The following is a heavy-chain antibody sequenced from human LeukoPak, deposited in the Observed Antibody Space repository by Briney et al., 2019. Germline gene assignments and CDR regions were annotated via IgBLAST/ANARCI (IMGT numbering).Heavy chain of an antibody. CDR3: TRLPLSGTNDY. D-gene: IGHD1-20*01. V-gene: IGHV3-73*01. Sequence: PGGSLKLSCAVSGFTFTGSAMHWVRQASGKGLEWVGRIRSKPNNYATAYAASVKGRFTISRDDSKNTAYLQMNSLKTVDTAVYYCTRLPLSGTNDYWGQGTLVTVSS. CDR1: GFTFTGSA. J-gene: IGHJ4*02. CDR2: IRSKPNNYAT.